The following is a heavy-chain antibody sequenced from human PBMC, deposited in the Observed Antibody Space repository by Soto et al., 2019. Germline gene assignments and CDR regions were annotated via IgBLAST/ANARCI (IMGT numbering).Heavy chain of an antibody. D-gene: IGHD3-10*01. CDR2: ISSSSSTI. Sequence: GGSLRLSCAASGFTFSSYSMNWVRQAPGKGLEWVSYISSSSSTIYYADSVKGRFTISRDNAKNSLYLQMNSLRDEDTAVYYCARDLQITMVRGATTFDAFDIWGQGTMVTVSS. CDR1: GFTFSSYS. V-gene: IGHV3-48*02. CDR3: ARDLQITMVRGATTFDAFDI. J-gene: IGHJ3*02.